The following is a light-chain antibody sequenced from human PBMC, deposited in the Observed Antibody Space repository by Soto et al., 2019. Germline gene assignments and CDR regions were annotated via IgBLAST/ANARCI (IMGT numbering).Light chain of an antibody. Sequence: IQMTQSPSSLSASVGDRVTITCRARQGVRDDVGWYQQKPGKAPKLLIYSASTLQSGVPSRFSGSGSGTDFTLTISGLQNEDFAAYYCLRENSYPLTFGGGTKVEIK. CDR1: QGVRDD. J-gene: IGKJ4*01. V-gene: IGKV1-6*01. CDR3: LRENSYPLT. CDR2: SAS.